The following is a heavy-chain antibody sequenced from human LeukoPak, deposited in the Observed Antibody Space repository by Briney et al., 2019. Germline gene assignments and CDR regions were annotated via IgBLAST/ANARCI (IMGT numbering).Heavy chain of an antibody. D-gene: IGHD3-16*01. Sequence: GGSLRLSCAASGFTFSNYAMNWVRQAPGKGLKWVSGISGSGGRTYYADSVKGRFTISRDNAKNSLYLQLNSLRVEDTAVYYCARDMITTLTFDYWGLGTLVTVSS. J-gene: IGHJ4*02. CDR3: ARDMITTLTFDY. CDR2: ISGSGGRT. V-gene: IGHV3-23*01. CDR1: GFTFSNYA.